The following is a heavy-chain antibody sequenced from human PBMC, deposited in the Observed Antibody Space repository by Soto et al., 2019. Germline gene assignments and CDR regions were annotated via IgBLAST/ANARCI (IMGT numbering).Heavy chain of an antibody. Sequence: VQLVESGGGVVQPGRSLRLSCAASGFTFSSYGMHWVRQAPGKGLEWVAVIWYDGSNKYYADAVKGRFTISRDNSKNTLYLQMNSRGAEETGVYYCGPHWVDPWGQGTLVTVSS. CDR2: IWYDGSNK. CDR3: GPHWVDP. CDR1: GFTFSSYG. J-gene: IGHJ5*02. V-gene: IGHV3-33*01.